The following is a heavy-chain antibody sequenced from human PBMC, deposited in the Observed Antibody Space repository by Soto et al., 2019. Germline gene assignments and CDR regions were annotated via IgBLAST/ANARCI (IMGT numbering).Heavy chain of an antibody. J-gene: IGHJ4*02. V-gene: IGHV1-69*08. D-gene: IGHD1-20*01. CDR2: IIPILGIA. Sequence: QVQLVQSGAEVKKPGSSVKVSCKASGVTFSNYTITWVRQAPGQGLEWMGRIIPILGIANYAQNFQGRVTLTADKSTSTAYMELSSLTSEDTAVYYCAREPASYNWNDGYFDYWGQGTLVTVSS. CDR3: AREPASYNWNDGYFDY. CDR1: GVTFSNYT.